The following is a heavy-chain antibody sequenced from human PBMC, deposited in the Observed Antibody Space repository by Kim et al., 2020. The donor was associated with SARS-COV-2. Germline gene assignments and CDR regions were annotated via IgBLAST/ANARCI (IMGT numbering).Heavy chain of an antibody. Sequence: YPTYSPSLQGHVTISVEKSISTAYLQWSSLKASDTALYYCASGFTGYVVDYWGQGTLVTVSS. V-gene: IGHV5-10-1*01. J-gene: IGHJ4*02. D-gene: IGHD5-12*01. CDR3: ASGFTGYVVDY. CDR2: YP.